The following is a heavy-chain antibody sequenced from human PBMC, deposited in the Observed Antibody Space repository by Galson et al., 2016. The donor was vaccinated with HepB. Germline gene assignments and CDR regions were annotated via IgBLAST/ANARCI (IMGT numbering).Heavy chain of an antibody. Sequence: SLRLSCAASGFIFSDYEMNWVRLALGKGLEWVAYISGSGYPLYNEGCVKGRFTISRDNAKNSLYLQMNSLTDEDTAIYYCARDAASLNSPRFDYWGPGTLVTVSA. D-gene: IGHD4-23*01. CDR1: GFIFSDYE. CDR2: ISGSGYPL. CDR3: ARDAASLNSPRFDY. J-gene: IGHJ4*02. V-gene: IGHV3-48*03.